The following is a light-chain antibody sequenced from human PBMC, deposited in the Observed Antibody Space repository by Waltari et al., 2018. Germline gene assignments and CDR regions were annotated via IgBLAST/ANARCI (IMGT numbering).Light chain of an antibody. CDR3: AAWDDSLSGPRV. J-gene: IGLJ3*02. CDR2: RTN. Sequence: QSVLTQPPSASGTPGQRVTISCPGSSSNIGSNYVYWYQQLPGTAPKLLIYRTNQRPSGVPDRFSGSKSGTSASLAISGLRSDDEADYYCAAWDDSLSGPRVFGGGTKLTVL. CDR1: SSNIGSNY. V-gene: IGLV1-47*01.